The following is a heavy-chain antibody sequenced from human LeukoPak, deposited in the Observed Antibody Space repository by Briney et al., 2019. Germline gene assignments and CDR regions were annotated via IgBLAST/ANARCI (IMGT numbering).Heavy chain of an antibody. CDR2: IYSGGST. Sequence: GGSLRLSCAASGFTVSSNYMSWVRQAPGKGLEWVSVIYSGGSTYYADSVKGRFTISRHSSKDTLSLQMNSLRAEDAAVYYCARDLTQYVWGSYRYHRAYYFDYWGQGTLVTVSS. CDR3: ARDLTQYVWGSYRYHRAYYFDY. V-gene: IGHV3-53*04. D-gene: IGHD3-16*02. CDR1: GFTVSSNY. J-gene: IGHJ4*02.